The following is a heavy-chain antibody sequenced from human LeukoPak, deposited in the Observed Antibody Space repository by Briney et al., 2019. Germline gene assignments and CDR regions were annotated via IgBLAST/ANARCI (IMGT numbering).Heavy chain of an antibody. CDR2: ISSSGSTI. V-gene: IGHV3-11*01. Sequence: GGALRLSCAASGFTFSDDYMSWIRQAPEKRLEWVSYISSSGSTIYYADSVKGRFTISRDNAKNSLYLQMNSLGAEDTAVYYCARDAGGYSYGGPDFDYRGQGTLVTVSS. D-gene: IGHD5-18*01. J-gene: IGHJ4*02. CDR1: GFTFSDDY. CDR3: ARDAGGYSYGGPDFDY.